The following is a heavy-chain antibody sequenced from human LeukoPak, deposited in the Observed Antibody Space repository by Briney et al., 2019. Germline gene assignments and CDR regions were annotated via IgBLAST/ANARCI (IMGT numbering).Heavy chain of an antibody. J-gene: IGHJ6*03. Sequence: GASVKVSCKASGYTFTSYGISWVRQAPGQGLEWMGWINPNSGGTNYAQKFQGRVTMTRDTSISTAYMELSRLRSDDTAVYYCAKGIYGSGTLMDVWGKGTTVTVSS. CDR3: AKGIYGSGTLMDV. D-gene: IGHD3-10*01. CDR1: GYTFTSYG. CDR2: INPNSGGT. V-gene: IGHV1-2*02.